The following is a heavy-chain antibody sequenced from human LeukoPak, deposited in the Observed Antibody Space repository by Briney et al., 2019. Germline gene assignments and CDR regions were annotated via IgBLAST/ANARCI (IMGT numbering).Heavy chain of an antibody. CDR3: ARSYNNLSATRHYNWFDP. CDR2: IHYSGST. V-gene: IGHV4-59*01. CDR1: GASISRYY. D-gene: IGHD3-10*01. Sequence: SETLSLTCTVSGASISRYYWSWIRQPPGKGLEWIGYIHYSGSTNYNPSLTSRVPISLDTYKNQFSLKLSSVTAADTAVFYYARSYNNLSATRHYNWFDPWGQGTLVTVSS. J-gene: IGHJ5*02.